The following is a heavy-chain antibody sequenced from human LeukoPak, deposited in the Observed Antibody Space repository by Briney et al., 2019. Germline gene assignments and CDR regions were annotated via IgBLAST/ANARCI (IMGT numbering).Heavy chain of an antibody. J-gene: IGHJ4*02. D-gene: IGHD4-17*01. V-gene: IGHV3-74*03. CDR2: LKSDGSTA. Sequence: PGGTLRLSCAASGFTFSSFNMHWVRQAPGKGLVWVSRLKSDGSTAMYADSVQGRFTISRDNARNTVHLLMSSLTVEDTGVYYCARGIYGAPVAFDSWGQGALFTVSS. CDR3: ARGIYGAPVAFDS. CDR1: GFTFSSFN.